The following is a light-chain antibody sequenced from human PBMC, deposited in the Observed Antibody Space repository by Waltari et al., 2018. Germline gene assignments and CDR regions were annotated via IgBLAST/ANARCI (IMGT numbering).Light chain of an antibody. CDR3: CSYRGSSTFDVV. CDR1: TSDVWTYNL. J-gene: IGLJ2*01. CDR2: EGT. V-gene: IGLV2-23*03. Sequence: QSALTQPASVSGSPGQSITISCTGTTSDVWTYNLVSWYQQHPGKAPKLIIFEGTKRPSGVSNRFFASKSDNTASLTISGLQADDEADYHCCSYRGSSTFDVVFGGGTKLTVL.